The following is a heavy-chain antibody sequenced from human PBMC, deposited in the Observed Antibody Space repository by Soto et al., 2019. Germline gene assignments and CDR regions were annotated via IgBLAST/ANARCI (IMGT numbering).Heavy chain of an antibody. D-gene: IGHD5-18*01. CDR1: GFNFSSYA. Sequence: GSLSLSFAAAGFNFSSYAMSWVRQAPGKGLEWVSAISGSGGSTYYADSVKGRFTISRDNSKNTLYLQMNILRAEDTAVYYCDRNWGLFTAMTTFDYWGQGTLVTVSS. CDR3: DRNWGLFTAMTTFDY. J-gene: IGHJ4*02. V-gene: IGHV3-23*01. CDR2: ISGSGGST.